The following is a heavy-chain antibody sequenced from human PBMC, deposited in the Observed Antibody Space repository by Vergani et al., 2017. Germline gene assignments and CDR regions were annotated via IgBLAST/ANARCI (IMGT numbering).Heavy chain of an antibody. D-gene: IGHD3-9*01. V-gene: IGHV3-11*01. CDR3: VRDNLASIDWENYSREDKFDC. J-gene: IGHJ4*02. CDR1: GFRVSDYY. CDR2: ISSSGSTI. Sequence: QAQLVESGGGLVKPGGSLRLSCTASGFRVSDYYMNWVRQAPGRGLEWISYISSSGSTIDYSDSVKGRFTMTRDNAKKSLYVEMTSLRVEDTGVYYCVRDNLASIDWENYSREDKFDCWGQGTLVTVSS.